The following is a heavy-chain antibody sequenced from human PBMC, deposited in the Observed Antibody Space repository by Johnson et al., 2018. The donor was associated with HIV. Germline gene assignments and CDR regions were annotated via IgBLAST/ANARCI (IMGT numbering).Heavy chain of an antibody. V-gene: IGHV3-53*04. D-gene: IGHD4-23*01. CDR3: ARDPGHGGRLYDAFDI. CDR1: GFTVRSNY. Sequence: VQLVESGGGLVQPGRSLRLSCAASGFTVRSNYMSWVRQAPGKGLEWVSVIYSGGSTYYADSVKARFTISRDNSKNTLYLQMNSLRGDDTGVYYCARDPGHGGRLYDAFDIWGPGTLVTVSS. J-gene: IGHJ3*02. CDR2: IYSGGST.